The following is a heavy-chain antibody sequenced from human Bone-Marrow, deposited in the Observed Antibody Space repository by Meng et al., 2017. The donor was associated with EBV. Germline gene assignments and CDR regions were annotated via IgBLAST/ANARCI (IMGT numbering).Heavy chain of an antibody. D-gene: IGHD3-10*01. J-gene: IGHJ4*02. CDR3: ASESGRGYTPDY. CDR2: LIPMLGAP. V-gene: IGHV1-69*06. Sequence: QVQLVQSGAEVKKPGSSVTVSCKTSGGPFTSDAISWVRQAPGQGLEWIGGLIPMLGAPNYAQKFQDRVTIIADKSTSTHYMELSSLRSDDTAVYYCASESGRGYTPDYWGRGTLVTVSS. CDR1: GGPFTSDA.